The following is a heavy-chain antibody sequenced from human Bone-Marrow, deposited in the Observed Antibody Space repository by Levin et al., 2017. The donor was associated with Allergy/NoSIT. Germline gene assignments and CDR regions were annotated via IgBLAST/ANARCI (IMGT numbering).Heavy chain of an antibody. J-gene: IGHJ2*01. D-gene: IGHD1-26*01. CDR3: ARDFRRHSGTSLVSWYFDL. CDR2: ISSMSSFI. V-gene: IGHV3-21*04. Sequence: RSGGSLRLSCEASGFAFNTYGMNWVRQAPGKGLEWLSSISSMSSFIYYADSVKGRFTISRDNAKNSLFLQLNSLRAEDTAVYYCARDFRRHSGTSLVSWYFDLWGRGTLITVSS. CDR1: GFAFNTYG.